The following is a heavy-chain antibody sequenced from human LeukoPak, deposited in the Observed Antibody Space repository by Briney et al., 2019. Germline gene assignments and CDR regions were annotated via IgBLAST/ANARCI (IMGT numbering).Heavy chain of an antibody. CDR2: IVVGSGNT. D-gene: IGHD3-22*01. CDR1: GFTFTSSA. V-gene: IGHV1-58*02. CDR3: AASDSTDDAFDI. J-gene: IGHJ3*02. Sequence: SVKVSCKASGFTFTSSAMQGVRQARGQRLEWIGWIVVGSGNTNYAQKFQERVTITRDMSTSTAYMELSSLRSEDTAVYYCAASDSTDDAFDIWGQGTMVTVSS.